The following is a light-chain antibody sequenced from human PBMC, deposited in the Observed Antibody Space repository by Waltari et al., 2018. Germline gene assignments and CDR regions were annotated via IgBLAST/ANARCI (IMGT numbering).Light chain of an antibody. J-gene: IGLJ2*01. V-gene: IGLV1-47*01. Sequence: QSILTQPPSASGTPGRTVTIPCSGSNTSVGANSVCWYQQLPGTAPKLLIFGNNQRPSGVPDRFSGSKSGTAASLAIRGLRSEDEADYYCATWDDRLTAVFGGGTKLTVL. CDR1: NTSVGANS. CDR2: GNN. CDR3: ATWDDRLTAV.